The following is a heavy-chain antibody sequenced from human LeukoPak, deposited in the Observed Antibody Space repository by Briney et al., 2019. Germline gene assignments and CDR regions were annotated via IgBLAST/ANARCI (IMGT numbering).Heavy chain of an antibody. CDR3: TKTDSSTAIDY. V-gene: IGHV4-59*01. Sequence: PSETLSLTCTVSGGSISSYYWSWIRQTPGRGLEWIGYIHNSGSTNYNPSLKSRVTISVDTSKNQFSLKLNSVTAADTAMYYFTKTDSSTAIDYWGEGTLVTVSS. CDR1: GGSISSYY. D-gene: IGHD6-19*01. J-gene: IGHJ4*02. CDR2: IHNSGST.